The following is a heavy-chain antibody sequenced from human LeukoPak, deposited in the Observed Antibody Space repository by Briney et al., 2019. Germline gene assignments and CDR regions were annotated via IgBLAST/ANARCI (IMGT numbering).Heavy chain of an antibody. CDR2: ISGSGGST. D-gene: IGHD2-2*01. CDR1: GFTFSSYA. V-gene: IGHV3-23*01. J-gene: IGHJ3*02. Sequence: GGSLRLSCAASGFTFSSYAMSWVRQAPGKGLEWVSAISGSGGSTYYADSVKGRFTISRDNSKNTLYLQMNSLRAEDTAVYYCAKPRGSCCSTSCYIDAFDIWGQGTMVTVSS. CDR3: AKPRGSCCSTSCYIDAFDI.